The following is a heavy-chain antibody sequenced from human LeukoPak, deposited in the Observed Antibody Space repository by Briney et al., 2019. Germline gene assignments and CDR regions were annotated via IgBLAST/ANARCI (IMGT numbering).Heavy chain of an antibody. J-gene: IGHJ4*02. CDR2: IRQDGDTK. CDR3: ARSLPYGTTWYGRSDF. V-gene: IGHV3-7*03. Sequence: GGSLRLSCAASGFPFNAYWMTWVRQAPGKGLEWVANIRQDGDTKYYVDSVKGRFTISRDNAVNSLYLQMNSLRAEDTAIYYCARSLPYGTTWYGRSDFWGQGTLVTVSS. CDR1: GFPFNAYW. D-gene: IGHD6-13*01.